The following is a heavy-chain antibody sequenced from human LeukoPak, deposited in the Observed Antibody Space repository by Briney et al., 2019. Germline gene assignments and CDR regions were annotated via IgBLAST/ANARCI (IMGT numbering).Heavy chain of an antibody. CDR1: GGTFISYA. CDR3: ARGRWSTATASYYFDS. Sequence: SVKVSCKASGGTFISYAISWVRQAPGQGLEWMGGIIPIFGTANYAQKFQGRVTITADESTSTAYMELSNLRSEDTAVYYCARGRWSTATASYYFDSWGQGTLVTVS. D-gene: IGHD4-17*01. J-gene: IGHJ4*02. CDR2: IIPIFGTA. V-gene: IGHV1-69*13.